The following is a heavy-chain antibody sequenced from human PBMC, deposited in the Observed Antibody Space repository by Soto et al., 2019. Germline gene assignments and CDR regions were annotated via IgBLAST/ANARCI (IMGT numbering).Heavy chain of an antibody. CDR1: GFTFSSYD. CDR2: ISYDGSNK. CDR3: ARVPSSSGRAHFDY. V-gene: IGHV3-30-3*01. Sequence: QVPLVESGGGVVQPGRSLRLSCAASGFTFSSYDMHWVRQAPGKGLEWVAVISYDGSNKYYADSVKGRFTISRDNSKNTLYLQMNSLRAEDTAVYYCARVPSSSGRAHFDYWGQGTLVTVSS. J-gene: IGHJ4*02. D-gene: IGHD2-15*01.